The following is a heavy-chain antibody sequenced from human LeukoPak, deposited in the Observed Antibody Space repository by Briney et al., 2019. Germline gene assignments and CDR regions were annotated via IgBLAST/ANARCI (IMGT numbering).Heavy chain of an antibody. CDR3: AGRIAAAGTNYYYYYMDV. D-gene: IGHD6-13*01. Sequence: SQTLSLTCAISGDSVSSNSAAWNWIRQSPSRGLEWLGRTYYRSKWYNDYAVSVKSRITINPDTSKNQFSLQLNSVTPEDTAVYYCAGRIAAAGTNYYYYYMDVWGKGTTVTVSS. CDR1: GDSVSSNSAA. J-gene: IGHJ6*03. CDR2: TYYRSKWYN. V-gene: IGHV6-1*01.